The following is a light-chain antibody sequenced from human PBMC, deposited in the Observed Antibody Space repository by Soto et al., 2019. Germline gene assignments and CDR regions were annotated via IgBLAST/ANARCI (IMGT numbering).Light chain of an antibody. J-gene: IGKJ3*01. CDR2: AAS. Sequence: DIQMTQSPSSLSASVGDRVTITCRASQTISRNLNWYQQKPGKAPKLLIYAASSLQSGVPSTFSGSGSGTDFTLTISSLQPEDFATYYCQQSYSTPITLGPGTKVDNK. CDR3: QQSYSTPIT. CDR1: QTISRN. V-gene: IGKV1-39*01.